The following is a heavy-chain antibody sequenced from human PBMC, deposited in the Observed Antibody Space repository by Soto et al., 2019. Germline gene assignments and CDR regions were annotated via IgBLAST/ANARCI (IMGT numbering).Heavy chain of an antibody. CDR3: ARGATYYDFWSGHYTSYTYYGMDV. D-gene: IGHD3-3*01. CDR1: EFTVSSNY. V-gene: IGHV3-53*01. J-gene: IGHJ6*02. Sequence: EVQLVESGGGLIQPGGSLRVSCAASEFTVSSNYMTWVRQAPGKGLEWVSVIDTAGRANYAESVKGRFTNSRDNFKNALYLHMICLRVEDTAVYYCARGATYYDFWSGHYTSYTYYGMDVWGQGTTVTVS. CDR2: IDTAGRA.